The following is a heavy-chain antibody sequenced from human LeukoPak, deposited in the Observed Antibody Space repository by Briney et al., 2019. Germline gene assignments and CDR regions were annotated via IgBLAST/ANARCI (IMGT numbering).Heavy chain of an antibody. CDR3: ARGKIAAAGTGPENFDY. Sequence: SETLSLTCAVSGYSISSGYYWGWIRQPPGKGLEWIGSIYHSGSTYYNPSLKSRVTISVDTSKNQFSLKLSSVTAADTAVYYCARGKIAAAGTGPENFDYWGQGTLVTVSS. CDR2: IYHSGST. D-gene: IGHD6-13*01. CDR1: GYSISSGYY. V-gene: IGHV4-38-2*01. J-gene: IGHJ4*02.